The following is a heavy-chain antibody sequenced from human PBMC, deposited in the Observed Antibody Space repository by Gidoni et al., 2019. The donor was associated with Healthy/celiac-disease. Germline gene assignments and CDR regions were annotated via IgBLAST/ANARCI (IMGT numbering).Heavy chain of an antibody. CDR2: INAGNGNT. J-gene: IGHJ4*02. D-gene: IGHD6-13*01. Sequence: QVQLVPSGAEVKKPGASVQVSCKASGYTFNSYAMHWLRKAPGQRLEWMGWINAGNGNTKDSQKFQGRVTITRDKYASTAYMDLSSLRSEDTAVYYCASSEAVAAAGPFDYWGQGTLVTVSS. CDR1: GYTFNSYA. CDR3: ASSEAVAAAGPFDY. V-gene: IGHV1-3*01.